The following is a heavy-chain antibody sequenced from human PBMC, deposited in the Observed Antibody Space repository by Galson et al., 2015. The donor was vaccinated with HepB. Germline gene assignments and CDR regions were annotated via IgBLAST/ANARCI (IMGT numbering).Heavy chain of an antibody. V-gene: IGHV3-23*01. D-gene: IGHD6-13*01. J-gene: IGHJ3*02. CDR2: ISDSGGST. Sequence: SLRLSCAASGFTFSSYAMTWVRQAPGQGLEWVSEISDSGGSTYSADSVKGRFTISRDNSKNTLYLQMNSLTAEDTAVYYCAKSISSSINDAFDIWGQGTMVTVSS. CDR1: GFTFSSYA. CDR3: AKSISSSINDAFDI.